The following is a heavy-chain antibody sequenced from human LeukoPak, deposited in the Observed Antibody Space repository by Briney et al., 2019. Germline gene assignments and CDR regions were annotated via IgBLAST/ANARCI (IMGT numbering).Heavy chain of an antibody. CDR3: ARGDGYNVDY. Sequence: SETLSLTCTVSGGSISIGGNYSSWIRQHPGKGLEWIGYIYYSGSTYYSPSLKSRLTISVDTSKNQFSLKLSSVTAADTAVYYCARGDGYNVDYWGQGTLVTVSS. J-gene: IGHJ4*02. CDR1: GGSISIGGNY. V-gene: IGHV4-31*03. CDR2: IYYSGST. D-gene: IGHD5-24*01.